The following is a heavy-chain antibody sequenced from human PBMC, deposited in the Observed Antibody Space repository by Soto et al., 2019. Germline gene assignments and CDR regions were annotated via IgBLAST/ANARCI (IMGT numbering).Heavy chain of an antibody. V-gene: IGHV3-23*01. D-gene: IGHD5-12*01. Sequence: EVQLLESGGGLVQPGASLRLSCAASGFTFTTFDMSWARQAPGKGLEWVSVVRGRDGSTSYADSLKGRFTISKYSSKNTLYLQMNSLSAEDTALYYCAKGAWLDYWGQGTLVTVSS. CDR3: AKGAWLDY. J-gene: IGHJ4*02. CDR2: VRGRDGST. CDR1: GFTFTTFD.